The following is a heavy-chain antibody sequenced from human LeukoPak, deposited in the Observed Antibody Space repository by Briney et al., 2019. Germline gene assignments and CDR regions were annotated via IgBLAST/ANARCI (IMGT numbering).Heavy chain of an antibody. D-gene: IGHD5-12*01. V-gene: IGHV3-7*01. CDR2: IKQDGSEK. CDR1: GFTFSSYW. CDR3: ARGPRYSGYDYYFDY. J-gene: IGHJ4*02. Sequence: GGSLRLSCAASGFTFSSYWMSWVRQAPGKGLEWVANIKQDGSEKYYVDSVKGRFTISRDNAKNSLYLQMNSLRAEDTAVYYCARGPRYSGYDYYFDYWGQGTLVTVSS.